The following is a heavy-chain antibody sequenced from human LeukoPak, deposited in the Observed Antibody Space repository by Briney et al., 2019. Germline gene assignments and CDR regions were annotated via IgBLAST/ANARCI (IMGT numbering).Heavy chain of an antibody. D-gene: IGHD4-11*01. CDR3: ARVFDYSRGYYYYYYMDV. CDR1: GGSFSGYY. Sequence: SETLSLTCAVYGGSFSGYYWSWIRQPPGKGLEWIGEINHSGSTNYKPSLKSRVTISVDTSKNQFSLKLSSATAADTAVYYCARVFDYSRGYYYYYYMDVWDKGTTVTVSS. CDR2: INHSGST. V-gene: IGHV4-34*01. J-gene: IGHJ6*03.